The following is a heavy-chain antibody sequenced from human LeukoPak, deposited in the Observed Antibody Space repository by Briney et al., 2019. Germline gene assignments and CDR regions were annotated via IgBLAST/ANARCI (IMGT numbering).Heavy chain of an antibody. J-gene: IGHJ3*02. CDR2: ISGSGGST. D-gene: IGHD3-10*01. Sequence: GGTLRLSCAAAGFTFSSYGMSWVRPAAGKGLEWVSAISGSGGSTYYADSVKGRFSISRDNSKNTLYLQMNSLRAEETAVYYCAKVWIWFGEIPSAFGIWGQGTMVTVSS. CDR3: AKVWIWFGEIPSAFGI. CDR1: GFTFSSYG. V-gene: IGHV3-23*01.